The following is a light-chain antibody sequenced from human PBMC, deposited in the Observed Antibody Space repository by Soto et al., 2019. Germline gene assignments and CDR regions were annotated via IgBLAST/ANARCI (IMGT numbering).Light chain of an antibody. CDR1: SGHSSNA. CDR3: KTWGTGLRV. J-gene: IGLJ1*01. CDR2: VNSDGSH. Sequence: QLVLTQSPSASASLGASVKLTCTLISGHSSNAISWPQQQPEKGPRYLMKVNSDGSHSKGDGIPDRFSCSSSGAERYLPISSRQSADEADYYCKTWGTGLRVFGTGTKLTFL. V-gene: IGLV4-69*01.